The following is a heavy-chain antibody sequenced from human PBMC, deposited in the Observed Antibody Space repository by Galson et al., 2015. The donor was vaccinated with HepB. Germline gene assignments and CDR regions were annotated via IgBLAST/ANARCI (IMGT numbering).Heavy chain of an antibody. CDR1: GFTFSNYA. J-gene: IGHJ4*02. CDR2: IGDGGTNT. Sequence: SLRLSCAASGFTFSNYAMSWVRQAPGKGLDWVSGIGDGGTNTYYADSVKGRFTISRDNSKNTLYLQMNSLRAEDTAVYYCAKDWYYYGSGSYYPFDYWGQGTLVTVSS. D-gene: IGHD3-10*01. CDR3: AKDWYYYGSGSYYPFDY. V-gene: IGHV3-23*01.